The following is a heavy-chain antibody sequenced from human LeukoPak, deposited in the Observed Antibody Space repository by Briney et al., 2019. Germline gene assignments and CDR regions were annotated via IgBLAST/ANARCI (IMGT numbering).Heavy chain of an antibody. V-gene: IGHV4-34*01. CDR2: INHSGST. D-gene: IGHD3-16*01. J-gene: IGHJ6*03. CDR3: ARARASTYLGPNYYYMDV. CDR1: GGSFSGYY. Sequence: SETLSLTCAVYGGSFSGYYWSWIRQPPGKGLEWIGEINHSGSTNYNPSPKSRVTISVDTSKNQFSLKLSSVTAADTAVYYCARARASTYLGPNYYYMDVWGKGTTVTVSS.